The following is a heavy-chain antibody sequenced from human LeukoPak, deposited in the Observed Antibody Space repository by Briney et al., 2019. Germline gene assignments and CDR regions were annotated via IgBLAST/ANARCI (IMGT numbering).Heavy chain of an antibody. V-gene: IGHV3-33*01. J-gene: IGHJ4*02. Sequence: GGSLRLSCAASGFTFSSYGMHWVRQAPGKGLEWVAVIWYDGSNKYYADSVKGRFTISRDNAKNSLYLQMNSLRAEDTAVYYCARDLLLWFGELSGAFDYWGQGTLVTVSS. D-gene: IGHD3-10*01. CDR3: ARDLLLWFGELSGAFDY. CDR1: GFTFSSYG. CDR2: IWYDGSNK.